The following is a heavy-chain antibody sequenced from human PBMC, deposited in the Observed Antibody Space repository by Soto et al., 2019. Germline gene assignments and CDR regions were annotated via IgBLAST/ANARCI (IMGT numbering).Heavy chain of an antibody. V-gene: IGHV3-30-3*01. Sequence: QVQLVESGGGVVQPGRSLILSCAASGFTFSSYAMHWVRQAPGKGLEWVAVISYDGSNKYYADSVKGRFTISRDNTENTLYLQMNSLRAEDTAVYYCARGEYSSGWYSPFQHWGQGTLVTVSS. CDR2: ISYDGSNK. CDR3: ARGEYSSGWYSPFQH. CDR1: GFTFSSYA. D-gene: IGHD6-19*01. J-gene: IGHJ1*01.